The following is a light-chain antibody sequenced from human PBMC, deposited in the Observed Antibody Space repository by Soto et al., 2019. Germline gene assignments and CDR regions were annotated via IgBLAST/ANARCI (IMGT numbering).Light chain of an antibody. CDR1: QSVSNDY. V-gene: IGKV3-20*01. Sequence: VRTQSPATLSVSPGERATLSCRASQSVSNDYVAWVQQKPCQAPRLLIYGASSRATGIPDRFSGSGSGTDFTLTISRLEPEDFAVYYCQQYGSSPPITFGQGTRLEIK. CDR2: GAS. CDR3: QQYGSSPPIT. J-gene: IGKJ5*01.